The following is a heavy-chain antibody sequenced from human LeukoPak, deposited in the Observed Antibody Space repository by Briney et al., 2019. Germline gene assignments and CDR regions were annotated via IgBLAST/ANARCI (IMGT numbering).Heavy chain of an antibody. D-gene: IGHD3-10*01. J-gene: IGHJ4*02. V-gene: IGHV1-18*01. CDR3: ATDYGSGSYYKIGGDY. CDR2: ISAYNGNT. CDR1: GYTFTSYG. Sequence: ASVKVSCKASGYTFTSYGISWVRQAPGQGLEWMGWISAYNGNTNYAQKLQGRVTMTTDTSTSTAYMELRSLRSDDTAVYYCATDYGSGSYYKIGGDYWGQGTLVTVSS.